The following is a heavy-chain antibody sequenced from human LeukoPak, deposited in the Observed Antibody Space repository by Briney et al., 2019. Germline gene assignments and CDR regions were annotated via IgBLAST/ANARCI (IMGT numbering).Heavy chain of an antibody. J-gene: IGHJ6*03. Sequence: GGSLRLSCAASGFTFSSYSMNWVRQAPGKGLEWVSSISSSSSYTYYADSVKGRFTISRDNAKNSLYLQMNSLRAEDTAVYYCARGYSSSWHHYYYYMDVWGKGTTVTVSS. D-gene: IGHD6-13*01. CDR3: ARGYSSSWHHYYYYMDV. CDR1: GFTFSSYS. CDR2: ISSSSSYT. V-gene: IGHV3-21*01.